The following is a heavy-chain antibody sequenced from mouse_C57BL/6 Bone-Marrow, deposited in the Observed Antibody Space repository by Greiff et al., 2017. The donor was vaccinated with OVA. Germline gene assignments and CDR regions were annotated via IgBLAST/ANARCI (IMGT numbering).Heavy chain of an antibody. CDR1: GFSLTSYG. CDR3: ASKSNYGAMDY. V-gene: IGHV2-6*01. J-gene: IGHJ4*01. CDR2: IWGVGST. Sequence: VKLMESGPGLVAPSQSLSITCTVSGFSLTSYGVDWVRQSPGKGLEWLGVIWGVGSTNYNSALKSRLSISKDNSKSQVFLKMNSLQTDDTAMYYCASKSNYGAMDYWGQGTSVTVSS. D-gene: IGHD2-5*01.